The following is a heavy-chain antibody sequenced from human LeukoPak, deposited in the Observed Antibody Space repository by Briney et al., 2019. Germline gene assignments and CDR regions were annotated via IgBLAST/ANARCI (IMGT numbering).Heavy chain of an antibody. CDR2: INPSGGST. J-gene: IGHJ4*02. V-gene: IGHV1-46*01. CDR3: ARDGRYFDWEIDY. CDR1: GYTFTGYY. D-gene: IGHD3-9*01. Sequence: ASVKVSCKASGYTFTGYYMHWVRQAPGQGLEWMGIINPSGGSTSYAQKFQGRVTMTTDTSTSTAYMELRSLRSDDTAVYYCARDGRYFDWEIDYWGQGILVTVSS.